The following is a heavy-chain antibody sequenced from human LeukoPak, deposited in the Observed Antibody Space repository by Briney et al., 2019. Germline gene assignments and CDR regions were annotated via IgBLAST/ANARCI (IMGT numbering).Heavy chain of an antibody. CDR2: ISGSGGST. D-gene: IGHD7-27*01. J-gene: IGHJ4*02. CDR3: AKVPSPFWGYPSFDY. CDR1: GFTFSSYA. V-gene: IGHV3-23*01. Sequence: PGGSLRLSCAASGFTFSSYAMSWVRQAPGKGLEWVSAISGSGGSTYYADSVKGRFTISRDNSKNTLYLQMNSLRAEDTAVYYCAKVPSPFWGYPSFDYWGQGTLVTVSS.